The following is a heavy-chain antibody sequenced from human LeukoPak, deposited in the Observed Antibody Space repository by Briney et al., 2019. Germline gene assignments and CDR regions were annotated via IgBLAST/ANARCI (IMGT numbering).Heavy chain of an antibody. D-gene: IGHD3/OR15-3a*01. Sequence: PGGSLRLSWAASGFTFSSYGMHWVRQAPGKGLEWVALIWYDGSNEYYADSVKGRFTISRDNSKNTLYLQMNSLRAEDTAVYYCARGTEGDYWGQGTLVTVSS. CDR2: IWYDGSNE. CDR1: GFTFSSYG. CDR3: ARGTEGDY. V-gene: IGHV3-33*01. J-gene: IGHJ4*02.